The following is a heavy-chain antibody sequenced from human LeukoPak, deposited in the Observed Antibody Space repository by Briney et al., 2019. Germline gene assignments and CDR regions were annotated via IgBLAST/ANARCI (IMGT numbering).Heavy chain of an antibody. V-gene: IGHV4-39*01. CDR2: IYYSGST. Sequence: SETLSLTCTVSGGSISSSSYYWGWIRQPPGKGLEWIGSIYYSGSTYYNPSLKSRVTISVDTSKNHFSLKLSSVTAADTAVYYCARTRYYYNSRSYGAPYYFDYWGQGTLVTVSS. CDR1: GGSISSSSYY. CDR3: ARTRYYYNSRSYGAPYYFDY. D-gene: IGHD3-10*01. J-gene: IGHJ4*02.